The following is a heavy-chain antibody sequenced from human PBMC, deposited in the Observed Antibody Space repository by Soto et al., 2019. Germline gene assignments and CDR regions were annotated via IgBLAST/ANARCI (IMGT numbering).Heavy chain of an antibody. V-gene: IGHV4-30-4*01. CDR3: ARESYYYDSSGSNFDY. Sequence: SETLSLTCTVSGGSISSGDYYWSWIRQPPGKGLEWIGYIYYSGSTYYNPSLKSRVTISVGTSKNQFSLKLSSVTAADTAVYYCARESYYYDSSGSNFDYWGQGTLVTVSS. J-gene: IGHJ4*02. CDR2: IYYSGST. CDR1: GGSISSGDYY. D-gene: IGHD3-22*01.